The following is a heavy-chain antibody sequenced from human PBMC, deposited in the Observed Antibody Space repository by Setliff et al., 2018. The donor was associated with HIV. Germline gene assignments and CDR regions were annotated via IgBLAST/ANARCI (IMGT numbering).Heavy chain of an antibody. V-gene: IGHV1-18*01. CDR2: ISTYNGNA. D-gene: IGHD3-3*01. CDR3: ARDQGFWSGFTYNYYMDV. J-gene: IGHJ6*03. Sequence: ASVKVSCKASGYTFTNYDINWVRQAPGQGLEWMGWISTYNGNANYAQKFQGRVTMTTHTSTTTAHMELRSLRSDDTAVYYCARDQGFWSGFTYNYYMDVWGKGTTVTVSS. CDR1: GYTFTNYD.